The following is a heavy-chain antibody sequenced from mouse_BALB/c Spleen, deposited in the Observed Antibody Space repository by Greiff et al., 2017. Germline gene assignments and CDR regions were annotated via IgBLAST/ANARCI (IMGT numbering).Heavy chain of an antibody. CDR3: ARLFYGSFFDY. CDR2: INPSTGYT. CDR1: GYTFTSYW. V-gene: IGHV1-7*01. Sequence: VQLQQSGAELAKPGASVKMSCKASGYTFTSYWMHWVKQRPGQGLEWIGYINPSTGYTEYNQKFKDKATLTADKSSSTAYMQLSSLTSEDSAVYYCARLFYGSFFDYWGQGTTLTVSS. J-gene: IGHJ2*01. D-gene: IGHD1-1*01.